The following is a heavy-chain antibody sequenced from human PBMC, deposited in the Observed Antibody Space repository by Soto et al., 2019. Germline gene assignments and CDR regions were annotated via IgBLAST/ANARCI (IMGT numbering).Heavy chain of an antibody. J-gene: IGHJ6*02. Sequence: GESLKISCKGSGYTFTNNWVGWVRQMPGKGLEWMGIIYPGDSDTRYSPSFQGQVTISVDKSIATAYLQWSSLKASDTAMYYCARQVGSWSYYYGMDVWGQGTTVTVSS. D-gene: IGHD1-26*01. CDR3: ARQVGSWSYYYGMDV. CDR1: GYTFTNNW. V-gene: IGHV5-51*01. CDR2: IYPGDSDT.